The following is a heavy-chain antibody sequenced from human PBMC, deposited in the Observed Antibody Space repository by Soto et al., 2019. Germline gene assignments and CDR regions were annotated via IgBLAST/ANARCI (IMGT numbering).Heavy chain of an antibody. CDR2: ISYDGSNK. CDR3: AKQCGGNSGYCYYGMDV. CDR1: GFTFSSYG. J-gene: IGHJ6*02. V-gene: IGHV3-30*18. Sequence: QVQLVESGGGVVQPGRSLRLSCAASGFTFSSYGMHWVRQAPGKGLEWVAVISYDGSNKYYADSVKGRFTISRDNSKNSLYLQMNSLRAEDTAVYYCAKQCGGNSGYCYYGMDVWGQGTTVTVSS. D-gene: IGHD2-21*02.